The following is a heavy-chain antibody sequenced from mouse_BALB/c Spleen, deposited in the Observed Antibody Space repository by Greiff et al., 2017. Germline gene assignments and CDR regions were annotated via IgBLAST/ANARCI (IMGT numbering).Heavy chain of an antibody. CDR3: ARGSSGDYYAMDY. V-gene: IGHV1-63*02. Sequence: QVQLQQSGAELVRPGTSVKISCKASGYTFTNYWLGWVKQRPGHGLEWIGDIYPGGGYTNYNEKFKGKATLTADTSSSTAYMQLSSLTSEDSAVYFCARGSSGDYYAMDYWGQGTSVTVSS. CDR2: IYPGGGYT. CDR1: GYTFTNYW. D-gene: IGHD1-1*01. J-gene: IGHJ4*01.